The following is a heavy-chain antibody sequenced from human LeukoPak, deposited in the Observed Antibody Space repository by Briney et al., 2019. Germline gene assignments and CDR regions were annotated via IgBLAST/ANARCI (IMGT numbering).Heavy chain of an antibody. CDR2: INHSGST. J-gene: IGHJ4*02. V-gene: IGHV4-34*01. D-gene: IGHD6-13*01. CDR3: ARDRYSSSWYVASGYFDY. CDR1: GGSFSGYY. Sequence: PSETLSLTCAVYGGSFSGYYWSWIRQPPGKGLEWIGEINHSGSTNYNPSLKSRVTISVDTSKNQFSLKLSSVTAADTAVYYCARDRYSSSWYVASGYFDYWGQGTLVTVSS.